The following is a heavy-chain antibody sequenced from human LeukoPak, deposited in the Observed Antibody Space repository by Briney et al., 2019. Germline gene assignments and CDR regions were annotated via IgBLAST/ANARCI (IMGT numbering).Heavy chain of an antibody. J-gene: IGHJ5*02. Sequence: ETLSLTCTVSGGSISSSSYYWGRIRQPPGKGLEWIGSIYYSGSTYYNPSLKSRVTISVDTSKNQFSLKLSSVTAADTAVYYCARDTIAMIVVVTPAWFDPWGQGTLVTVSS. CDR2: IYYSGST. D-gene: IGHD3-22*01. V-gene: IGHV4-39*07. CDR1: GGSISSSSYY. CDR3: ARDTIAMIVVVTPAWFDP.